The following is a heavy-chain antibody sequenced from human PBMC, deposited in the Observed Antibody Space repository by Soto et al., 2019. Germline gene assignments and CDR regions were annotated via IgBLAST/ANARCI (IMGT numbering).Heavy chain of an antibody. CDR1: GGSISSSYW. J-gene: IGHJ4*02. V-gene: IGHV4-4*02. CDR3: ASRRDGYPYLDY. Sequence: QVQLQESGPGLVKPSGTLSLACAVSGGSISSSYWCSWVRQPPGKGLEWIGEIYHSGSNIYNPSLKSRVTISVDKSKNQFSLKLSSVTAADTAVYYCASRRDGYPYLDYWGQGTLVTVSS. D-gene: IGHD5-12*01. CDR2: IYHSGSN.